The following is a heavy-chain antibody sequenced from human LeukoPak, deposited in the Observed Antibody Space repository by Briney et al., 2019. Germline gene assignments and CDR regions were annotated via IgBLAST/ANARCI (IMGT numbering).Heavy chain of an antibody. V-gene: IGHV3-48*02. Sequence: PGGSLRLSCVASGFTFSSYSMNWVRQPPGKGLEWVSYISSSIITYADSVKGRFTISRDNAKNSLYLQMNSLRDEDTAVYFCAREFFPDIVVVPAARFYFDYWGQGTLVTVSS. CDR3: AREFFPDIVVVPAARFYFDY. CDR2: ISSSII. CDR1: GFTFSSYS. J-gene: IGHJ4*02. D-gene: IGHD2-2*01.